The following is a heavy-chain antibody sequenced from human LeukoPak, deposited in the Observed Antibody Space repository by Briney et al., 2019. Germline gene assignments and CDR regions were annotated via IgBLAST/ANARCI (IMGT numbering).Heavy chain of an antibody. D-gene: IGHD6-13*01. V-gene: IGHV1-18*01. J-gene: IGHJ6*03. CDR3: ARLAAGTRPSWNRLGLYYFYYYMDV. CDR1: GYTFTSYG. Sequence: GASVKVSCKASGYTFTSYGISWVRQAPGQGLEWMGWISAYNGNTNYAQKLQGRVTMTTDTSTSTAYMELRSLRSDDTAVYYCARLAAGTRPSWNRLGLYYFYYYMDVWGKGTTVTVTS. CDR2: ISAYNGNT.